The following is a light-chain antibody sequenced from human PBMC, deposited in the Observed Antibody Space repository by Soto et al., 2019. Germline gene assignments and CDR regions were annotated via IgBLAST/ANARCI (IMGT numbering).Light chain of an antibody. CDR1: SSDIGAYNF. CDR2: DVN. J-gene: IGLJ2*01. CDR3: TSCTTSTTMI. V-gene: IGLV2-14*03. Sequence: QSALTQPASVSGSLGQSITISCTGTSSDIGAYNFVSWYQQHPGKAPKLMIYDVNIRPSGVSNRFSGSKSGNTASLTISGLQAEDEADYYCTSCTTSTTMIFGGGTKVTVL.